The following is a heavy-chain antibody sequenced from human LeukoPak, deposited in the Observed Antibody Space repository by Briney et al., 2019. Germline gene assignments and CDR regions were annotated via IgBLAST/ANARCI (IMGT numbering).Heavy chain of an antibody. D-gene: IGHD3-10*01. V-gene: IGHV3-23*01. Sequence: PGGSLRLSCAASGFTFSNYDMSWVRQAPGKGLEWVSTITGSGGTTYHADSVKGRFTISRDNSKNTLYPQMNSLRAEDTAIYYCAKRHGSGIKYFEFWGQGTLVTVSS. CDR3: AKRHGSGIKYFEF. J-gene: IGHJ4*02. CDR2: ITGSGGTT. CDR1: GFTFSNYD.